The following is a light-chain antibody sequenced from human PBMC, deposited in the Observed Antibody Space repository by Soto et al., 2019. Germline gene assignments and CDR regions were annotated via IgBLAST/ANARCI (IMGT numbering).Light chain of an antibody. CDR2: GAS. Sequence: EIVITQSPATLSVSPGEQATLSCRASQSVSNNLAWFQQKPGQVPRLLIYGASNRATGVSARFSGSGSGTEFTLTISSLKSEDFAVYYCQQYHYWWTFGQGTKVDIK. V-gene: IGKV3-15*01. J-gene: IGKJ1*01. CDR3: QQYHYWWT. CDR1: QSVSNN.